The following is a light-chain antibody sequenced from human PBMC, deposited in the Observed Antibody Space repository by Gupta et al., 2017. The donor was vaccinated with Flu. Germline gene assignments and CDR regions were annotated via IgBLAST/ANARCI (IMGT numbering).Light chain of an antibody. CDR2: DAS. CDR1: QSVSSY. Sequence: EIVLTQSPATLSLSPGERATLSCRASQSVSSYLAWYQQKPDQAPRLLISDASIRATAIPARFSGSGSGTDFTLTISSLQPEDFAVYYCQQRSNWPITFGQGTRLEIK. J-gene: IGKJ5*01. V-gene: IGKV3-11*01. CDR3: QQRSNWPIT.